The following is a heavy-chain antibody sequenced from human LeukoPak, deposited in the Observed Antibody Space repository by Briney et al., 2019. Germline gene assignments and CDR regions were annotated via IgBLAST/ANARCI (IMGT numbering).Heavy chain of an antibody. CDR2: ISSSGSTI. D-gene: IGHD3-22*01. CDR3: ARDDYYDSSGSDY. CDR1: GFTFSSYE. J-gene: IGHJ4*02. Sequence: GGSLRLSCAASGFTFSSYEMNWVRQAPGKGLEWVSYISSSGSTIYYADSVKGRFTISRDNAKNSLYLQMNSLRAEDTAVYYCARDDYYDSSGSDYWGQGTLVTVSS. V-gene: IGHV3-48*03.